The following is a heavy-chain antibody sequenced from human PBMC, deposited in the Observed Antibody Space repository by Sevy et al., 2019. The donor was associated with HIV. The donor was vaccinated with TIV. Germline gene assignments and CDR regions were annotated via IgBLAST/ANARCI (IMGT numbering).Heavy chain of an antibody. V-gene: IGHV3-33*01. CDR3: AREDIRVAGIGYYFHS. CDR1: GFSMSGYG. J-gene: IGHJ4*02. Sequence: GGSLRLSCAASGFSMSGYGMHWVRQAPGKGLEWVAVIWNDGTNREYADSVKGRFTISRDNSKNTLYLQMNSLRVEDTAVYYCAREDIRVAGIGYYFHSWGQGSLVTVSS. D-gene: IGHD6-19*01. CDR2: IWNDGTNR.